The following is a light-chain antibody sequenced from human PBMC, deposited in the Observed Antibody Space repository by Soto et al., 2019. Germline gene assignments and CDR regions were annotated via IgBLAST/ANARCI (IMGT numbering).Light chain of an antibody. J-gene: IGKJ2*01. Sequence: DIVLTQSPATLSLSPGERATLSCRASQSVSSYLAWYQQKPGQAPRLLIYDASNRATGIPARFSGSGSGTDFTLTISSLEPEDFAVYYCQQRSNWPPRMYTFGQGTKLEIK. CDR2: DAS. CDR1: QSVSSY. V-gene: IGKV3-11*01. CDR3: QQRSNWPPRMYT.